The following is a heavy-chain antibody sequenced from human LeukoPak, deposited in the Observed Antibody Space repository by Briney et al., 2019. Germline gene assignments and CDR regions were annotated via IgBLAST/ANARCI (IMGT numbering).Heavy chain of an antibody. CDR3: ASSHSGWYYFDY. CDR2: INSDGSST. J-gene: IGHJ4*02. CDR1: GFTFSSYW. D-gene: IGHD6-19*01. Sequence: PGGSLRLSCAASGFTFSSYWMHWVRQAPGKGLVGVSRINSDGSSTSYADSVKGRFTISRDNAKNTLYLQMNSLRAEDTAVYYCASSHSGWYYFDYWGQGTLVTVSS. V-gene: IGHV3-74*01.